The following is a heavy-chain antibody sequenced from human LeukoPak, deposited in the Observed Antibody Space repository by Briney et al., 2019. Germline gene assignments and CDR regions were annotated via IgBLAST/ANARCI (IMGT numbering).Heavy chain of an antibody. Sequence: GGSLRLSCAASGFTFSSYSMNWVRQAPGKGLEWVSYISSSSSTIYYADSAKGRFAISRDNAKNSLYLQMNSLRDEDTAVYYCASQGEDYDYISGSYRSRLFDYWGQGTLVTVSS. CDR1: GFTFSSYS. D-gene: IGHD3-16*02. V-gene: IGHV3-48*02. J-gene: IGHJ4*02. CDR2: ISSSSSTI. CDR3: ASQGEDYDYISGSYRSRLFDY.